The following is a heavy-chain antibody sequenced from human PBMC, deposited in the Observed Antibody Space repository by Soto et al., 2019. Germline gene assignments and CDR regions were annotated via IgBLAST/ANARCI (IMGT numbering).Heavy chain of an antibody. J-gene: IGHJ4*02. Sequence: QVQLVESGGGVVQPGRSLRLSCAASGFTFRSYGMHWVRQAPGKGLEWVAVIWYDGSNKYYADSVKGRFTISRDNSKNTLYLQMNSLRAEDTAVYYCARDLYGDYLGIDYWGQGTLVTVSS. V-gene: IGHV3-33*01. CDR2: IWYDGSNK. CDR1: GFTFRSYG. D-gene: IGHD4-17*01. CDR3: ARDLYGDYLGIDY.